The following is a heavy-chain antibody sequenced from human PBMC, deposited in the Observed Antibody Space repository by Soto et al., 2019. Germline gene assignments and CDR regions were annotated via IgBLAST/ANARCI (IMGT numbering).Heavy chain of an antibody. CDR2: IYSGGST. CDR3: ARDRLWTIGWY. D-gene: IGHD3-16*01. J-gene: IGHJ4*02. Sequence: EVQLVESGGGLVQPGGALRLSCAASGFTVSSNYMSWVRQAPGKGLEWVSVIYSGGSTYYAESVKGRFTLSRDISKNTLYLQMNSMRDEDTAVYYCARDRLWTIGWYWGQGTLVTASS. V-gene: IGHV3-66*01. CDR1: GFTVSSNY.